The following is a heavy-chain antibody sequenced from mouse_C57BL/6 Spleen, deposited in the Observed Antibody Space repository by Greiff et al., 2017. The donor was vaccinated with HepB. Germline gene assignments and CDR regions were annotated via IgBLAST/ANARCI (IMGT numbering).Heavy chain of an antibody. CDR3: AFTVVEGDWYFDV. CDR2: IDPEDGET. Sequence: EVKLQESGAELVKPGASVKLSCTASGFNIKDYYMHWVKQRTEQGLEWIGRIDPEDGETKYAPKFQGKATITADTSSNTAYLQLSSLTSEDTAVYYCAFTVVEGDWYFDVWGTGTTVTVSS. D-gene: IGHD1-1*01. V-gene: IGHV14-2*01. J-gene: IGHJ1*03. CDR1: GFNIKDYY.